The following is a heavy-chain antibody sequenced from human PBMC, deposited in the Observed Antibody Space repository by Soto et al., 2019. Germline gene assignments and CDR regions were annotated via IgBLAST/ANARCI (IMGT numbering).Heavy chain of an antibody. Sequence: SQTLSLTCAISGDSVSSNSAAWNWIRQSPSRGLEWLGRTYYRSRWYNDYAVSVKSRITVNPDTSKSQFSLHLNSVTPEDTAVYYCAGTTSLQRYYMDVWDKGTTVTVSS. CDR1: GDSVSSNSAA. D-gene: IGHD1-7*01. CDR3: AGTTSLQRYYMDV. V-gene: IGHV6-1*01. J-gene: IGHJ6*03. CDR2: TYYRSRWYN.